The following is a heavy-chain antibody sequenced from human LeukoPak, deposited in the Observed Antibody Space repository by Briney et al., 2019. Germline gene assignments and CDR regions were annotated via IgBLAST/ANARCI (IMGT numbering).Heavy chain of an antibody. J-gene: IGHJ4*02. D-gene: IGHD6-13*01. Sequence: PSETLSLTCTVSGGSISSRSYYWGWIRQPPGKGLEWIGSIYYGGSTYYNPSLKSRVIISVDTSKNQFSLKLNSVTAADTAVYYCARVTGYRIEDYFDYWGQGTLVTVSS. CDR3: ARVTGYRIEDYFDY. V-gene: IGHV4-39*07. CDR1: GGSISSRSYY. CDR2: IYYGGST.